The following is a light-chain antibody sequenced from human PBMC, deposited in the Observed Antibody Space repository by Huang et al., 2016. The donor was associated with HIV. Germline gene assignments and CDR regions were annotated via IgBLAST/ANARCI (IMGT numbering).Light chain of an antibody. CDR2: WAS. CDR1: QNILYTPNSKTY. J-gene: IGKJ2*01. V-gene: IGKV4-1*01. Sequence: DIVMTQSPDSLAVSRGERATINCKSSQNILYTPNSKTYLAWYQQKLGQPPKLVISWASTQETGVPDRFSGSGSGTDCTLTVSSLQAEDVAVYYCQQYFSIPYTFGQGTKLEIK. CDR3: QQYFSIPYT.